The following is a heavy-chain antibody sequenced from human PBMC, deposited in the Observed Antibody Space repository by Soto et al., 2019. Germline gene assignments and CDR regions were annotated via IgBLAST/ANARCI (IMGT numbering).Heavy chain of an antibody. Sequence: PSETLSLTCAVYGGSFSGYYWSWIRQPPGKGLEWIGEINHSGSTNYNPSLKSRVTISVDTSKNQFSLKLSSVTAADTAVYYCASLGGVVVAATAYYWGQGTLVTVSS. CDR1: GGSFSGYY. J-gene: IGHJ4*02. V-gene: IGHV4-34*01. D-gene: IGHD2-15*01. CDR3: ASLGGVVVAATAYY. CDR2: INHSGST.